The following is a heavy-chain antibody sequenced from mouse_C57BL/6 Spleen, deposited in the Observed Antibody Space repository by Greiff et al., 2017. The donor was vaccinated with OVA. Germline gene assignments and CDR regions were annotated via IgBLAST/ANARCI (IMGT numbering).Heavy chain of an antibody. Sequence: EVQLQQSGPELVKPGASVKISCKASGYSFTGYYMNWVKQSPEKSLEWIGEINPSTGGTTYNQKFKAKATLTVDKSSSTAYMQLKSLTSEDSAVYYCARGDTLYWGQGTTLTVSS. D-gene: IGHD5-1-1*01. CDR3: ARGDTLY. J-gene: IGHJ2*01. CDR1: GYSFTGYY. V-gene: IGHV1-42*01. CDR2: INPSTGGT.